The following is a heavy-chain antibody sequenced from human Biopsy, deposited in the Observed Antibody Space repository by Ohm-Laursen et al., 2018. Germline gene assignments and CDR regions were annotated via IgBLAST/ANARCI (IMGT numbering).Heavy chain of an antibody. CDR2: ITSSGAST. V-gene: IGHV3-23*01. D-gene: IGHD3-9*01. Sequence: SLRLSCAASGFTFSTYAMSWLRQAPGKGLEWVSSITSSGASTDFADSVKGRFTISRDNSKNTLYLQMNSLRAEDTAVYYCAKVSPTILSSFDYWGQGTLVTVSS. CDR1: GFTFSTYA. CDR3: AKVSPTILSSFDY. J-gene: IGHJ4*02.